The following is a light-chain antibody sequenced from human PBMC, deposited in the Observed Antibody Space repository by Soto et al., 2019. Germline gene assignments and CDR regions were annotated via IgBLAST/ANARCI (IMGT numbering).Light chain of an antibody. Sequence: EIVLTQSPATLSLSTGEGATLSCRASQSVSSNLAWYQQKPGQAPRLLIYGASTRATGIPARFSGSGSGTEFTLTISSLQSEDFAVYYCQQYNNWPQTFGQGTNVDIK. CDR2: GAS. J-gene: IGKJ1*01. CDR1: QSVSSN. CDR3: QQYNNWPQT. V-gene: IGKV3-15*01.